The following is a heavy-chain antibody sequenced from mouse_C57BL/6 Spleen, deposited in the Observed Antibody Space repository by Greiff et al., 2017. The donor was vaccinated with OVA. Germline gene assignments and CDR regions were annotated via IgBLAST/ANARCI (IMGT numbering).Heavy chain of an antibody. CDR1: GYSITSGYY. Sequence: EVKLMESGPGLVKPSQSLSLTCSVTGYSITSGYYWNWIRQFPGNKLEWMGYISYDGSNNYNPSLKNRISITRDTSKNQFFLKLNSVTTEDTATYYCARSLLPWYFDVWGTGTTVTVSS. CDR3: ARSLLPWYFDV. D-gene: IGHD2-10*01. J-gene: IGHJ1*03. CDR2: ISYDGSN. V-gene: IGHV3-6*01.